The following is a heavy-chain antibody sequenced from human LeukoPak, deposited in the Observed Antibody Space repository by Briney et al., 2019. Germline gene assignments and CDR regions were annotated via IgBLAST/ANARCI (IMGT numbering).Heavy chain of an antibody. V-gene: IGHV4-34*01. J-gene: IGHJ4*02. CDR2: INHSGST. CDR1: GGSFSGYY. CDR3: ARDARYGSGSYYGFDY. Sequence: PSETLSLTCAVYGGSFSGYYWSWIRQPPGKGLEWIGEINHSGSTNYNPCLKSRVTISVDTSKNQFSLKLSSVTAADTAVYYCARDARYGSGSYYGFDYWGQGTLVTVSS. D-gene: IGHD3-10*01.